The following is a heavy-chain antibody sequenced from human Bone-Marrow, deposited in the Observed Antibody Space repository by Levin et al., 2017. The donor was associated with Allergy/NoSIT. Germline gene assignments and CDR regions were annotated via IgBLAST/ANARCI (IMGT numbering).Heavy chain of an antibody. Sequence: GESLKISCAASGFTFSSYSMNWVRQAPGKGLEWVSSISSSSSYIYYADSVKGRFTISRDNAKNSLYLQMNSLRAEDTAVYYCASRIGKGILTGYSYYYYGMDVWGQGTTVTVSS. J-gene: IGHJ6*02. CDR3: ASRIGKGILTGYSYYYYGMDV. V-gene: IGHV3-21*01. D-gene: IGHD3-9*01. CDR1: GFTFSSYS. CDR2: ISSSSSYI.